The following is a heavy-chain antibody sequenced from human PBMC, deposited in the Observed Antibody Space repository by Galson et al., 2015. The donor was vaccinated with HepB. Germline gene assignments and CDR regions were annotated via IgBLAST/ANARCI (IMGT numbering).Heavy chain of an antibody. V-gene: IGHV1-69*04. CDR3: ARDPAQLWLSGGLSDY. J-gene: IGHJ4*02. D-gene: IGHD5-18*01. CDR2: IIPILGIA. CDR1: GGTFSSYT. Sequence: SCKASGGTFSSYTISWVRQAPGQGLEWMGRIIPILGIANYAQKFQGRVTITADKSTSTAYMELSSLRSEDTAVYYCARDPAQLWLSGGLSDYWGQGTLVTVSS.